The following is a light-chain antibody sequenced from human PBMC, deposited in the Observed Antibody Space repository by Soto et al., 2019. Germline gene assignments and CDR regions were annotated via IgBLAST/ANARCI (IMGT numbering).Light chain of an antibody. CDR2: AAS. CDR1: QAIGTY. CDR3: QQLHTYLLT. J-gene: IGKJ4*01. V-gene: IGKV1-9*01. Sequence: DIQLTQSPSFLYASIGDSVTITCRASQAIGTYLAWYQQKPGKAPNLLVSAASTLHSGVPSRFSGSGSGTEFTLTITGLQPEDVATYYCQQLHTYLLTFGGGTKVQIK.